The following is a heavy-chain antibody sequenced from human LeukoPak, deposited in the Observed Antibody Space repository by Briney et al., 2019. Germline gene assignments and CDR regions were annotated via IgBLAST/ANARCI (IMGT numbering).Heavy chain of an antibody. Sequence: SETLSLTCAVYGGSFSGYSWSWIRQPPGKGLEWIGEINHSGSTNYNPSLKSRVTISVDTSKNQFSLKLSSVTAADTAVYYCARHGYNWNDAGYFDYWGQGTLVTVSS. J-gene: IGHJ4*02. CDR3: ARHGYNWNDAGYFDY. CDR2: INHSGST. V-gene: IGHV4-34*01. CDR1: GGSFSGYS. D-gene: IGHD1-20*01.